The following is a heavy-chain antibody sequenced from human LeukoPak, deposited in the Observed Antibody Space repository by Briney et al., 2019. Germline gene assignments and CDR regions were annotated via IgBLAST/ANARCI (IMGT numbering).Heavy chain of an antibody. Sequence: SETLSLTCAVYGGSFSGYYWSWVRQPPGKGLEWIGEINHSGSTNYNPSLKSRVTISVDTSKSQFSLKLSSVTAADTAVYYCARFDIVATRTIDYCGQGTLVTVSS. CDR3: ARFDIVATRTIDY. D-gene: IGHD5-12*01. CDR2: INHSGST. J-gene: IGHJ4*02. CDR1: GGSFSGYY. V-gene: IGHV4-34*01.